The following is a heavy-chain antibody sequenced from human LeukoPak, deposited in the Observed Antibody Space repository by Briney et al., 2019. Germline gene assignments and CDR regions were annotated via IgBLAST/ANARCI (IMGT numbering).Heavy chain of an antibody. CDR2: IKTDGSNT. V-gene: IGHV3-74*01. CDR3: ARAYSYSSPDY. Sequence: GGSLRLSCAASGFTFSSYWMHWVRQAPGKGPVWVSAIKTDGSNTTYADSVKGRFTISRDNAKNTLYLQMNSLRAEDTAVYYCARAYSYSSPDYWGQGTLVTVSS. J-gene: IGHJ4*02. D-gene: IGHD6-6*01. CDR1: GFTFSSYW.